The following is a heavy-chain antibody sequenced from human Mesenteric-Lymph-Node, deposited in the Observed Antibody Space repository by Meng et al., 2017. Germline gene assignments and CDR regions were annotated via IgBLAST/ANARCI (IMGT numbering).Heavy chain of an antibody. V-gene: IGHV4-34*01. D-gene: IGHD6-19*01. CDR2: INHSGST. Sequence: QWQLQQWGAGLLKPSETLSLTCAVDGGSFSGYYWSWIRQPPGKGLEWIGEINHSGSTNYNPSLKSRVTISVDTSKNQFSLKLSSVTAADTAVYYCARGKNKQWLVPEGLLAYWGQGTLVTVSS. J-gene: IGHJ4*02. CDR1: GGSFSGYY. CDR3: ARGKNKQWLVPEGLLAY.